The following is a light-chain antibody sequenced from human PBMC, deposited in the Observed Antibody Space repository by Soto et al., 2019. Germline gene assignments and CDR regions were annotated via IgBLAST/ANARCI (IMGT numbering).Light chain of an antibody. V-gene: IGKV3-11*01. CDR1: QFIGRC. CDR3: QQCSNLPPT. CDR2: DAS. J-gene: IGKJ5*01. Sequence: DIVFKNSPVTLSSSHAERANLSCRASQFIGRCFAWYRQIPGQAPRLLIYDASNRATGIPDRFSGGGSGTDFTLTISSLEPEDFAVYYCQQCSNLPPTFCQVTRVEIK.